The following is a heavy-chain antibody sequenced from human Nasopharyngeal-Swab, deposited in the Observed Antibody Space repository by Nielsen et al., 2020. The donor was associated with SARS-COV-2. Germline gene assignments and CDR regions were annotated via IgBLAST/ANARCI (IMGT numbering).Heavy chain of an antibody. J-gene: IGHJ4*02. CDR3: ARDLELLTNYYALDY. Sequence: GESLKISCAASGFTFSSDSMNWVRQAPGKGLEWVSSISGSSTYISYADSVKGRFTISRDNAKNSLYLQMNSLRAEDTAVYYCARDLELLTNYYALDYWGQGTLVTVSS. CDR1: GFTFSSDS. CDR2: ISGSSTYI. V-gene: IGHV3-21*01. D-gene: IGHD3-9*01.